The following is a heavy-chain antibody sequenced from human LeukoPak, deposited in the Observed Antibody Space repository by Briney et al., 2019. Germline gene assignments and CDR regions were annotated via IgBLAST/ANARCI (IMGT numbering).Heavy chain of an antibody. CDR1: GGSISSYY. D-gene: IGHD3-22*01. V-gene: IGHV4-59*01. J-gene: IGHJ4*02. CDR3: ARGYYYDSSAYYRYFDY. CDR2: IYYSGST. Sequence: PSETLSLTCTVSGGSISSYYWSWIRQPPGKGLEWIGYIYYSGSTNYNPSLKSRVTLSIDTSKNQFPLNLSSVTAADTAVYYCARGYYYDSSAYYRYFDYWGQGALVTVSS.